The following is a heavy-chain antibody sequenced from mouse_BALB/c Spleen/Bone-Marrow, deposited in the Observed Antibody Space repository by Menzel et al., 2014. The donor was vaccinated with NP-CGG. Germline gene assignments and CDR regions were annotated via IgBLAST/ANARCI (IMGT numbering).Heavy chain of an antibody. CDR2: IFPGSGNT. V-gene: IGHV1-66*01. D-gene: IGHD1-1*01. CDR3: AREATFDY. J-gene: IGHJ2*01. Sequence: QVQLQQSGPELVKPGASVKISCKASGYSFTSYYIRRVKQRPGQGLEWIGWIFPGSGNTKYNEKFKGKATLTADTSSSTDYMQLSSQTSEDSAVCFCAREATFDYWGQGTTVTVSS. CDR1: GYSFTSYY.